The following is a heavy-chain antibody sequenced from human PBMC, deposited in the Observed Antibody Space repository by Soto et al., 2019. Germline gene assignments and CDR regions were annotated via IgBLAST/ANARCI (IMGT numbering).Heavy chain of an antibody. CDR1: GYTFTSYY. CDR2: INPSGGST. V-gene: IGHV1-46*03. Sequence: QVQLVQSGAEVKKPGASVKVSCKASGYTFTSYYMHWVRQAPGQGLEWMGIINPSGGSTSYAQQVQGRVNITRDTSASTVYLELSSLRSEDTAVYYCPRGPAHPPREIDYWGQGTLVTVSS. J-gene: IGHJ4*02. CDR3: PRGPAHPPREIDY.